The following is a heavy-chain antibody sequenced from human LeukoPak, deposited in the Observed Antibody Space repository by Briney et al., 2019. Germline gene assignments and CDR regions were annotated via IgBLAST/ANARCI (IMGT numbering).Heavy chain of an antibody. J-gene: IGHJ4*02. D-gene: IGHD3-10*01. CDR1: GFTFSTYA. Sequence: GGSLRLSCAASGFTFSTYAMTWVRQAPGKGLEWVSGISASGVSTHYADSVKGRFTISRDNSKNTLHLQMNSLRAEDMAVYYCAKEYGPGSYYYDYWGQGTLVTVSS. CDR3: AKEYGPGSYYYDY. V-gene: IGHV3-23*01. CDR2: ISASGVST.